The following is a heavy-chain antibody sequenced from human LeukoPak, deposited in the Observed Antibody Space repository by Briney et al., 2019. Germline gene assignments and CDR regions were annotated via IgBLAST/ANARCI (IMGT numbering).Heavy chain of an antibody. J-gene: IGHJ5*02. V-gene: IGHV1-18*01. CDR3: ARGPRIAVAGTFWFDP. CDR1: GYTFSNYG. D-gene: IGHD6-19*01. Sequence: ASVKVSCKASGYTFSNYGVTWVRQAPGQGLEWMGWISADNNNTNYAQKLQGRVTMTTDTSTSTAYMELSRLRSDDTAVYYCARGPRIAVAGTFWFDPWGQGTLVTVSS. CDR2: ISADNNNT.